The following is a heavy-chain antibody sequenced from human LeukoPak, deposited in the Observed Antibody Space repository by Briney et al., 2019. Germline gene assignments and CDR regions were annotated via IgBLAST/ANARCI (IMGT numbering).Heavy chain of an antibody. CDR2: IYSGGST. J-gene: IGHJ4*02. CDR1: GFTVSSNY. V-gene: IGHV3-53*01. CDR3: ARWIAVAGSFDY. D-gene: IGHD6-19*01. Sequence: GGSLRLSCAASGFTVSSNYMGWVRQAPGKGLEWVSVIYSGGSTYYADSVKGRFTISRDNSKNTLYLQMNSLRAEDTAVYYCARWIAVAGSFDYWGQGTLVTVSS.